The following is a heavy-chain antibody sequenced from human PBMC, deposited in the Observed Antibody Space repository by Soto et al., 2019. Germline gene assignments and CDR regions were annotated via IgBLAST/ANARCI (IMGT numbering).Heavy chain of an antibody. J-gene: IGHJ4*02. Sequence: EVQLLESGGGLVQPGVSLRLSCAASGFTFSSYAMSWVRQAPGKGLEWLSIISAGGDPTYYAGSVKARFTISRDDSKNTLYLQMSSLRADDTAIYYCARSPSRYLEYWGQGTLVTVSS. CDR3: ARSPSRYLEY. V-gene: IGHV3-23*01. CDR1: GFTFSSYA. CDR2: ISAGGDPT.